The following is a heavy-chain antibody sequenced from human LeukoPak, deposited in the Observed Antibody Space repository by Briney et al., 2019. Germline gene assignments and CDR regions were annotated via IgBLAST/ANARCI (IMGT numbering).Heavy chain of an antibody. CDR2: INPNSGGT. V-gene: IGHV1-2*02. J-gene: IGHJ4*02. CDR3: ARQPSDYGDSTNFGY. CDR1: GYTFTGYY. D-gene: IGHD4-17*01. Sequence: GASVKVSCKASGYTFTGYYMHWVRQAPGQGLEWMGWINPNSGGTNYAQKFQGRVTMTRDTSISTAYMELSRLRSDDTAVYYCARQPSDYGDSTNFGYWGQGTLVTVSS.